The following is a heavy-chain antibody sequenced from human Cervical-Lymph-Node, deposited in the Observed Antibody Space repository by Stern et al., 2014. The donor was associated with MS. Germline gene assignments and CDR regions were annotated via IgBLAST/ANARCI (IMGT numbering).Heavy chain of an antibody. CDR2: IYTSGIT. D-gene: IGHD6-13*01. CDR1: GGSISSYY. J-gene: IGHJ5*02. V-gene: IGHV4-4*07. Sequence: QLQLQESGPGLVKPSETLSLTCTVSGGSISSYYWNWIRQPAGKGLEWIGSIYTSGITNYNPSLKSRVTMSVDTSNNQFSLNLRSVTAADTAVYYCARDWDIAAAGPYNWFGPWGQGTLVTVSS. CDR3: ARDWDIAAAGPYNWFGP.